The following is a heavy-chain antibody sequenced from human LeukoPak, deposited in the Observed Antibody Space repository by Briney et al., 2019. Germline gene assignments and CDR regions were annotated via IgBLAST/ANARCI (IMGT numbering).Heavy chain of an antibody. J-gene: IGHJ4*02. CDR1: GFTFSSYG. CDR3: ARAHYESSGYCDY. CDR2: IWYDGSNK. V-gene: IGHV3-33*01. D-gene: IGHD3-22*01. Sequence: GRSLRLSCAASGFTFSSYGMHWVRQAPGKGLEWVAVIWYDGSNKYYADSVKGRFTISRDNSKNTLYLQMNSLRAEDTAVYYCARAHYESSGYCDYWGQGTLVTVSS.